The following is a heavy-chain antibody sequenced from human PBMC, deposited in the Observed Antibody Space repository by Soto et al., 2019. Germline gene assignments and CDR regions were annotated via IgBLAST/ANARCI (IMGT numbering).Heavy chain of an antibody. J-gene: IGHJ3*02. V-gene: IGHV4-34*01. D-gene: IGHD2-2*01. Sequence: PSETLSLTCAVYGGSLSGYYCSWIRQPPGKGLEWIGEIKHSGSPTYNPSLKSRVTISADTSKNQFSLKLGSVTAADTAVYYCATYQGTCSRTNCYGAFDIWGQGTMVTVSS. CDR3: ATYQGTCSRTNCYGAFDI. CDR1: GGSLSGYY. CDR2: IKHSGSP.